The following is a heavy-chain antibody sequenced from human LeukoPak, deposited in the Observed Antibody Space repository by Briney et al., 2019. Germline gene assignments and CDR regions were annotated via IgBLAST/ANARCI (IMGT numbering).Heavy chain of an antibody. Sequence: PSETLSLTCAVYGGSFSGYYWSWIRQPPGKGLEWIGEINHSGSTNYNPSLKSRVTISVDTSKNQFSLKLSSVTAADTAVYYCARGRFAGYYDSSGYLLDYWGQGTLVTVSP. V-gene: IGHV4-34*01. CDR2: INHSGST. CDR1: GGSFSGYY. D-gene: IGHD3-22*01. J-gene: IGHJ4*02. CDR3: ARGRFAGYYDSSGYLLDY.